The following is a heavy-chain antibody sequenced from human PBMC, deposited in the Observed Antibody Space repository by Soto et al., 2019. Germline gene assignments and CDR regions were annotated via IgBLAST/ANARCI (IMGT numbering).Heavy chain of an antibody. V-gene: IGHV3-15*01. CDR1: GFTFSKAW. CDR3: TTGVTSRGMDV. Sequence: GGSLRLSCAASGFTFSKAWMSWVRQAPGKGLEWVGRIKSKTDGGTTDYAAPVKGRFTISRDDSKNTLYLQMNSLKTEDTAVYYCTTGVTSRGMDVWGQGTTVTVSS. D-gene: IGHD2-21*02. CDR2: IKSKTDGGTT. J-gene: IGHJ6*02.